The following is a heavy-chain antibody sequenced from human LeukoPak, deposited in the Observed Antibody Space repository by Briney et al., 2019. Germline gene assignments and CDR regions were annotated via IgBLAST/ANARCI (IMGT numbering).Heavy chain of an antibody. Sequence: PSETLSLTCTVSGGSISSYYWSWIRQPPGKGLEWIGYIYYSGSTNYNPSLQSRVTISVDTSKNQFSLNLNSVTAADTAVYYCARTDSHYLSFDYWGQGTLVTVSS. V-gene: IGHV4-59*01. J-gene: IGHJ4*02. CDR1: GGSISSYY. CDR2: IYYSGST. CDR3: ARTDSHYLSFDY. D-gene: IGHD4-11*01.